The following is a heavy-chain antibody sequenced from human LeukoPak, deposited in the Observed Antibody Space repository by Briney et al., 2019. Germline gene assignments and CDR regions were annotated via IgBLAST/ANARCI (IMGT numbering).Heavy chain of an antibody. D-gene: IGHD2-2*01. V-gene: IGHV3-30*04. J-gene: IGHJ4*02. CDR2: ISYDGSNK. CDR1: GFTFSSYA. Sequence: PGGSLRLSCAASGFTFSSYAMHWVRQAPGKGLEWVAVISYDGSNKYYADSVKGRFTISRDNSKNTLYMQMNSLRAEDTAVYYCAKNPEQCSTTSCYGGRGDYWGQGTLVRVS. CDR3: AKNPEQCSTTSCYGGRGDY.